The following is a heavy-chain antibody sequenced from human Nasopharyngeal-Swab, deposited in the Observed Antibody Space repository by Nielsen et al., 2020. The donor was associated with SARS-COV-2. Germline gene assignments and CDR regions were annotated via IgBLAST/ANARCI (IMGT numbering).Heavy chain of an antibody. Sequence: ASVKVSCKASGYTFTSYDINWVRQATGQGLEWMGWMNPNSGNTGSAQKFQGRVTMTRNTSISTAYMELSSLRSEDTAGYDCARITIPRGGWFDPWGQGTLVTVSS. J-gene: IGHJ5*02. CDR1: GYTFTSYD. CDR3: ARITIPRGGWFDP. D-gene: IGHD3-10*01. V-gene: IGHV1-8*01. CDR2: MNPNSGNT.